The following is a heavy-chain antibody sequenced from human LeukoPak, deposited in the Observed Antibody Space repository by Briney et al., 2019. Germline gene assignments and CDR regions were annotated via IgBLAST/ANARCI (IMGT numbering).Heavy chain of an antibody. CDR3: ARKMKTGDRVGTFDI. CDR2: IGTDGSYI. V-gene: IGHV3-21*01. D-gene: IGHD1-1*01. CDR1: GFTFSDYY. J-gene: IGHJ3*02. Sequence: SGGSLRLSCAASGFTFSDYYMNWVRQAPMKGLEWVSSIGTDGSYIYYADSVQGRFTISRDNAKNSLYLQMNSLTAEDTAVYYCARKMKTGDRVGTFDIWGQGTMVTVSS.